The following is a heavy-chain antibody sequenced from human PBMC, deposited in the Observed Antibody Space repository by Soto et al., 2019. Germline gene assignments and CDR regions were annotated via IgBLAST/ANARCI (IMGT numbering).Heavy chain of an antibody. D-gene: IGHD2-15*01. V-gene: IGHV3-11*06. CDR1: GFTFSDSY. J-gene: IGHJ4*02. CDR2: ISSTSSFT. CDR3: ARRDGCNYFDI. Sequence: QVQLVESGGGLVKPGGSLRLSCVASGFTFSDSYMSWVRQAPGKGLEWISYISSTSSFTDYAESVKGRFTISRDNAKNSLSLQMNSLRAEDTALYYCARRDGCNYFDIWGQETLVSVSS.